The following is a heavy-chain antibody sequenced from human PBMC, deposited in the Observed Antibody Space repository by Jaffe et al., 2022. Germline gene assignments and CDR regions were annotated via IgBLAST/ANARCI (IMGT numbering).Heavy chain of an antibody. D-gene: IGHD3-22*01. CDR2: IYTSGST. Sequence: QVQLQESGPGLVKPSQTLSLTCTVSGGSISSGSYYWSWIRQPAGKGLEWIGRIYTSGSTNYNPSLKSRVTISVDTSKNQFSLKLSSVTAADTAVYYCARESGLLSSGYQEAFDYWGQGTLVTVSS. V-gene: IGHV4-61*02. J-gene: IGHJ4*02. CDR3: ARESGLLSSGYQEAFDY. CDR1: GGSISSGSYY.